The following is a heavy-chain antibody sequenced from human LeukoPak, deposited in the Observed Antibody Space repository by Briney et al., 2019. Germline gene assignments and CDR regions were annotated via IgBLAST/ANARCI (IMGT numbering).Heavy chain of an antibody. CDR2: ISGSGGST. J-gene: IGHJ6*03. CDR3: AKDPPKYLTHYYYYMDV. Sequence: GGSLRLSCAASGFTVAGAWMNWVRQDPGKGLEWVSAISGSGGSTYYADSVKGRFTISRDNSKNTLYLQMNSLRAEDTAVYYCAKDPPKYLTHYYYYMDVWGKGTTVTISS. CDR1: GFTVAGAW. V-gene: IGHV3-23*01. D-gene: IGHD2-2*01.